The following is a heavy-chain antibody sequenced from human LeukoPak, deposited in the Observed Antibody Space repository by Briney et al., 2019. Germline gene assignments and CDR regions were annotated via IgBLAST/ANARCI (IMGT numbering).Heavy chain of an antibody. V-gene: IGHV1-8*03. D-gene: IGHD3-3*01. CDR2: INPNSGNT. J-gene: IGHJ6*03. CDR1: GYTVTSYD. CDR3: ARALKFLEFRDYYYMDV. Sequence: GASVKVSCKASGYTVTSYDINWVRQATGQGLEWMGWINPNSGNTGYAQKFQGRVTITRNTSISTAYMELSSLRSEDTAVYYCARALKFLEFRDYYYMDVWGKGTTVTVSS.